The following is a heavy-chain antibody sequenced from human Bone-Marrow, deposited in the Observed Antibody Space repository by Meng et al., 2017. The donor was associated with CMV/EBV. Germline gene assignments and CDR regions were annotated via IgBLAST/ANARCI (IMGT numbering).Heavy chain of an antibody. D-gene: IGHD3-3*01. Sequence: KVSCKVSGYTFTSYWIGWVRQMPGKGLEWMGIIYPGDSDTRYSPSFQGQVTISADKSISTAYLQWSSLKASDTAMYYCARSGFYDFWSGYFYFDYWGQGTLVTVSS. J-gene: IGHJ4*02. V-gene: IGHV5-51*01. CDR2: IYPGDSDT. CDR1: GYTFTSYW. CDR3: ARSGFYDFWSGYFYFDY.